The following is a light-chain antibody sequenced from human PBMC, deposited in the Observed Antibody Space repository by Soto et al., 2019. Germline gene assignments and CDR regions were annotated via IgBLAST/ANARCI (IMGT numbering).Light chain of an antibody. CDR3: AAWEDSMNGYV. J-gene: IGLJ1*01. V-gene: IGLV1-44*01. Sequence: QSVLTQPPSASGTPGQRVTISCSGSSSNIGSNTVNWYQQLPGTAPRLLIYSNNQRPSGVPDRFSGSKSGTSASLAISGSQSEDEADYYCAAWEDSMNGYVFGTGTKVTVL. CDR2: SNN. CDR1: SSNIGSNT.